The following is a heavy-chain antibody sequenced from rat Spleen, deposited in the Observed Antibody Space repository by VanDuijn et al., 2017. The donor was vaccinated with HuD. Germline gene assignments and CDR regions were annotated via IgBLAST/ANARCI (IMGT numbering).Heavy chain of an antibody. CDR3: VRLYNNHGYWYFDF. CDR2: IKFEDVTP. CDR1: GFTFSDFY. D-gene: IGHD1-5*01. V-gene: IGHV5-22*01. J-gene: IGHJ1*01. Sequence: EVQLVESGGGLVQPGRSLKLSCVASGFTFSDFYMAWVRQAPKKGLEWVASIKFEDVTPYYRDSVMGRFTISRDDGESTLYLQMKSLRSEDTATYYCVRLYNNHGYWYFDFWGPGTMVTVSS.